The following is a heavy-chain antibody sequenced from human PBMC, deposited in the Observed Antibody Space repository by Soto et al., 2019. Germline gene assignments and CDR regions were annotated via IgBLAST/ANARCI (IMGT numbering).Heavy chain of an antibody. Sequence: QVQLVQSGAEVKKPGSSVKVSCKASGGTFSSYAISWVRQAPGQGLEWMGGIIPIFGTATYAQKFQGRVTITADESTSTAYMELSSLRSEDTAVYYCARLLEVPDAIYYYGMDVWGQGTTVPVSS. D-gene: IGHD2-2*01. V-gene: IGHV1-69*12. CDR1: GGTFSSYA. CDR2: IIPIFGTA. CDR3: ARLLEVPDAIYYYGMDV. J-gene: IGHJ6*02.